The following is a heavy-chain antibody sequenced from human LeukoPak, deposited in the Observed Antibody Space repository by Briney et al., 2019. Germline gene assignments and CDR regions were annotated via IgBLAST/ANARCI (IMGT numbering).Heavy chain of an antibody. CDR1: GGSISSYY. CDR3: ARGPVATISLRFDY. Sequence: SETLSLTCTVSGGSISSYYWSWIRQPPGKGLEWIGYIYYSGSTYYNPSLKSRVIISVDTSKNQCSLKLSSVTAADTAVYYCARGPVATISLRFDYWGQGTLVTVSS. V-gene: IGHV4-59*12. J-gene: IGHJ4*02. D-gene: IGHD5-24*01. CDR2: IYYSGST.